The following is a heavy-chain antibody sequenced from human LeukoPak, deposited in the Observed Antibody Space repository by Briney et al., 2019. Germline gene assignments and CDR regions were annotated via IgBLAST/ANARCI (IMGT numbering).Heavy chain of an antibody. CDR2: IKQDGSEK. D-gene: IGHD6-19*01. CDR1: GFIFGDYA. J-gene: IGHJ4*02. Sequence: GESLRLSCTTSGFIFGDYALTWVRQAPGKGLEWVANIKQDGSEKYYVDSVKGRFTISRDNAKNSLYLQMNSLRAEDTAVYYCARDRGGRIAVAGPYYFDYWGQGTLVTVSS. V-gene: IGHV3-7*01. CDR3: ARDRGGRIAVAGPYYFDY.